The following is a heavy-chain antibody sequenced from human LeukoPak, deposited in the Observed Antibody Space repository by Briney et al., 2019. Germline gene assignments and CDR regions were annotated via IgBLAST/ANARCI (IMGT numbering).Heavy chain of an antibody. Sequence: ASVKVSCKASGYTFSTSTISWVRQAAGQGLEWMGWINPKNGKTSYAQKFQDRVTMTENTSTSTVYMELSSLRSEDTAVYYCASGIRFGAFDIWGQGTMVTVSS. J-gene: IGHJ3*02. CDR2: INPKNGKT. D-gene: IGHD3-10*01. CDR1: GYTFSTST. V-gene: IGHV1-8*01. CDR3: ASGIRFGAFDI.